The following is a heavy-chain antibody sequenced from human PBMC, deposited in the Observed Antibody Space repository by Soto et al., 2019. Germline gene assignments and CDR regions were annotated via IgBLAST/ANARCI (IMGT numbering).Heavy chain of an antibody. CDR1: GFTFSNAW. J-gene: IGHJ6*02. V-gene: IGHV3-15*07. Sequence: PGGSLRLSCAASGFTFSNAWMNWVRQAPGKGLEWVGRIKSKTDGGTTDYAAPVKGRFTISRDDSKNTLYLQMNSLKTEDTAVYYCTTPSIAARPGHYYYYYGMDVWGQGTTVTVSS. CDR3: TTPSIAARPGHYYYYYGMDV. D-gene: IGHD6-6*01. CDR2: IKSKTDGGTT.